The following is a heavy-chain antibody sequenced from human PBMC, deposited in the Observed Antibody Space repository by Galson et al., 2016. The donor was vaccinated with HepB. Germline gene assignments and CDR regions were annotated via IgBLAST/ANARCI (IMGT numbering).Heavy chain of an antibody. J-gene: IGHJ6*02. V-gene: IGHV1-18*01. CDR3: ARDKRHGLDV. D-gene: IGHD1-1*01. CDR1: GYTFRSNG. Sequence: SVKVSCKASGYTFRSNGIRWVRQAPGQGLEWMGWISATSGDTQYSQKVQGRVTLTTDASTSTAYIELRGLRSDDSAVDYCARDKRHGLDVWGQGTTVTVSS. CDR2: ISATSGDT.